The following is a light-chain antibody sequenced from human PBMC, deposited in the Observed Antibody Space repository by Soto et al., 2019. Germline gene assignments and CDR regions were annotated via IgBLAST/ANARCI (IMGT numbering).Light chain of an antibody. Sequence: QSALTQPASVSGSPGQSITIYCTGTRSDVGGYKYVSWYQQHPGKVPKLMIYEVSNRPSGVSNRFSGSKSGNTASLIISGLQAEDEADYYCSSYTSSSTLWVFGGGTKLTVL. V-gene: IGLV2-14*01. CDR2: EVS. J-gene: IGLJ3*02. CDR3: SSYTSSSTLWV. CDR1: RSDVGGYKY.